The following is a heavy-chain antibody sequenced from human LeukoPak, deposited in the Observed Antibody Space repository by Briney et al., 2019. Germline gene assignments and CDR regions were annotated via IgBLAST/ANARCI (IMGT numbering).Heavy chain of an antibody. CDR1: GFSLNSYS. D-gene: IGHD5-24*01. V-gene: IGHV3-21*01. CDR2: ISSSGMYI. J-gene: IGHJ4*02. CDR3: AREGRAEIDY. Sequence: GGSLRLSCAASGFSLNSYSITWVRQAPGKGLEWVSSISSSGMYIYYADTMKGRFTISRDNAKNSASLQMTSLGAADTAVYYCAREGRAEIDYWGQGTLVTVSS.